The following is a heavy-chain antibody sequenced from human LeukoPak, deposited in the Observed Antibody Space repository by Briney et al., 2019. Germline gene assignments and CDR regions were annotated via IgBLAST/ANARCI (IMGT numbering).Heavy chain of an antibody. V-gene: IGHV4-61*08. CDR3: ARDRRYYDSSGTVYYDGMDV. D-gene: IGHD3-22*01. CDR1: GGSISSGDYY. Sequence: SSETLSLTCTVSGGSISSGDYYWSWIRQPPGKGLEWIGYIYYSGGTNYNPSLKSRVTISVDTSKNQFSLKLSSVTAADTAVYYCARDRRYYDSSGTVYYDGMDVWGQGTMVTVSS. J-gene: IGHJ6*02. CDR2: IYYSGGT.